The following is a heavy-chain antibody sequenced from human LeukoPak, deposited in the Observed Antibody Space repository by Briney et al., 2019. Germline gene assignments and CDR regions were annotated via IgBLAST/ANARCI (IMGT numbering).Heavy chain of an antibody. V-gene: IGHV3-7*03. J-gene: IGHJ4*02. CDR1: GFTFSCCT. CDR2: IKQDGSEK. Sequence: PGGSLRLSCVASGFTFSCCTMIWVRQAPGKGLEWVANIKQDGSEKYYVDSVKGRFPISRDNAKNSLYLQMNSLRAEDTAVYYCARAPSDYWGQGTLVTVSS. CDR3: ARAPSDY.